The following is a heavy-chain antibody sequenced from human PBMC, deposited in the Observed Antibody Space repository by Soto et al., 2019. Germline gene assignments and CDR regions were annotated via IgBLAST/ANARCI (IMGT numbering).Heavy chain of an antibody. CDR3: ATSQPYYDILTGYSPDYYGMDV. CDR2: ISGSGGST. CDR1: GFTFSSYA. V-gene: IGHV3-23*01. J-gene: IGHJ6*02. D-gene: IGHD3-9*01. Sequence: PWGSLRLSCAASGFTFSSYAMSWVRQAPGKGLEWVSAISGSGGSTYYADSVKGRFTISRDNSKNTLYLQMNSLRAEDTAVYYCATSQPYYDILTGYSPDYYGMDVWGQGTTVTVSS.